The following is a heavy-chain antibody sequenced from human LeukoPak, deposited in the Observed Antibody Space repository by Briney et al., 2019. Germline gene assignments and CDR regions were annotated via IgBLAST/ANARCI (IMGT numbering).Heavy chain of an antibody. CDR1: GFIVSSNY. CDR2: ISSSGSTI. V-gene: IGHV3-48*03. Sequence: PGGSLRLXCAASGFIVSSNYMSWVRQAPGKGLEWVSYISSSGSTIYYADSVKGRFTISRDNAKNSLYLQMNSLRAEDTAVYYCARDSPYYYDSSGYTDYWGQGTLVTVSS. J-gene: IGHJ4*02. D-gene: IGHD3-22*01. CDR3: ARDSPYYYDSSGYTDY.